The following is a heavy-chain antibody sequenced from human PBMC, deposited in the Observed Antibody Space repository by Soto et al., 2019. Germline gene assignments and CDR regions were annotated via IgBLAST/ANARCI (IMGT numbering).Heavy chain of an antibody. V-gene: IGHV3-23*01. CDR3: ARTVYGDYGMHV. CDR2: ISGNGGST. J-gene: IGHJ6*01. CDR1: GFISSNYV. D-gene: IGHD4-17*01. Sequence: GGALRLSYAASGFISSNYVMSLGRQAPGKGQGLGSAISGNGGSTYYADSVKGRFTISRDNSKNALYLEMNSLRAEDTAVYYCARTVYGDYGMHVWGKGTPVNVSS.